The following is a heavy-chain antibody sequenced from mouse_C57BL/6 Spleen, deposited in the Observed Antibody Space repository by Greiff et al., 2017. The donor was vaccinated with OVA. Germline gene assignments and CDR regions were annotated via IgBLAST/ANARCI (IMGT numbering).Heavy chain of an antibody. Sequence: VQLQQSGAELVRPGASVTLSCKASGYTFTDYEMHWVKQTPVHGLEWIGAIDPETGGTAYNQKFKGKAILTADKSSSTAYMELRSLTSEDSAVYYCTRSYYGSDYWGQGTTLTVSS. CDR2: IDPETGGT. J-gene: IGHJ2*01. V-gene: IGHV1-15*01. D-gene: IGHD1-1*01. CDR3: TRSYYGSDY. CDR1: GYTFTDYE.